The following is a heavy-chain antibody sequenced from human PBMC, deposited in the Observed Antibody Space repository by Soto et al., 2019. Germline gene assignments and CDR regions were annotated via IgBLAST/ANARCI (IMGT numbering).Heavy chain of an antibody. V-gene: IGHV3-30*18. CDR1: GFTFSSYG. D-gene: IGHD6-6*01. CDR2: ISYDGSNK. CDR3: AKVANSSSSGWYFDL. J-gene: IGHJ2*01. Sequence: QVPLVESGGGVVQPGRSLRLSCAASGFTFSSYGMHWVRQAPGKGLEWVAVISYDGSNKYYADSVKGRFTISRDNSKNTLYLQMNSLRAEDTAVYYCAKVANSSSSGWYFDLWGRGTLVTVSS.